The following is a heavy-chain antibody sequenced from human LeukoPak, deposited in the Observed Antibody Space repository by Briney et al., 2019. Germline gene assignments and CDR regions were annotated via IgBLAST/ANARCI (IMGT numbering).Heavy chain of an antibody. CDR2: IWYDASNK. V-gene: IGHV3-30*02. CDR1: GISFRSYG. J-gene: IGHJ1*01. D-gene: IGHD2-15*01. CDR3: AQQLGYCSGGTCYFTY. Sequence: GGSLRLSCAASGISFRSYGMHWVRQAPGKGLEWVTFIWYDASNKYYAESVKGRFTISRDNSRNTVFLQMNSLRVDDTAVYYCAQQLGYCSGGTCYFTYWGQGTLVTVSS.